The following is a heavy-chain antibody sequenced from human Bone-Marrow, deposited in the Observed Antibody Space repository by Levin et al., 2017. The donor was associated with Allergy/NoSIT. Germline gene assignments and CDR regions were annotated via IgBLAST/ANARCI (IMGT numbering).Heavy chain of an antibody. V-gene: IGHV1-18*01. D-gene: IGHD2-2*02. CDR2: ISAYNGNT. J-gene: IGHJ4*02. CDR3: ARDSLGLVVPAAIGYY. Sequence: ASVKVSCKASGYTFTSYGISWVRQAPGQGLEWMGWISAYNGNTNYAQKLQGRVTMTTDTSTSTAYMELRSLRSDDTAVYYCARDSLGLVVPAAIGYYWGQGTLVTVSS. CDR1: GYTFTSYG.